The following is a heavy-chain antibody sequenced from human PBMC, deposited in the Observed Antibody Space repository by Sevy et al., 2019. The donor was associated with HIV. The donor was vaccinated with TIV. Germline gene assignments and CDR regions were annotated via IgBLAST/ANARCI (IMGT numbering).Heavy chain of an antibody. J-gene: IGHJ5*02. Sequence: ASVKVSCKVSGYTLTELSMHWVRQSPGKGLEWMGGFDPEDGETIYAQKIQGGATMTEETFTDTTYMQLTSLRSEDTAVYYGASPIRTGLWFGFDPWGQGTLVTVSS. D-gene: IGHD3-10*01. V-gene: IGHV1-24*01. CDR1: GYTLTELS. CDR2: FDPEDGET. CDR3: ASPIRTGLWFGFDP.